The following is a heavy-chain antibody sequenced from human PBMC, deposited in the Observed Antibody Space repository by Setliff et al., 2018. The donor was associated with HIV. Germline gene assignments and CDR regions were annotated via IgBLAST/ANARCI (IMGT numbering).Heavy chain of an antibody. CDR2: IFYSGHT. D-gene: IGHD6-13*01. CDR1: GGSLSSFS. Sequence: SETLSLTCAVYGGSLSSFSWAWIRQPPGKGLEWIGNIFYSGHTFYNPSLRSRVTISVDTSKNQFSLSLRSVTAADTGTYYCARWEQLVASCFDNWGHGAQVTVSS. V-gene: IGHV4-34*12. CDR3: ARWEQLVASCFDN. J-gene: IGHJ4*01.